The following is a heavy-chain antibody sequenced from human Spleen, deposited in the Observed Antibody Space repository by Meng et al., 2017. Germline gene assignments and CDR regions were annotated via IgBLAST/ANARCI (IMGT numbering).Heavy chain of an antibody. J-gene: IGHJ3*02. V-gene: IGHV4-59*01. CDR1: GGSISSYNY. CDR3: ARDRADGYSGFDYWAFDI. CDR2: LYYSGST. Sequence: SETLSLTCTVSGGSISSYNYWSWIRQSPGRGLEWIGYLYYSGSTKYNPSLKSRVTISVDTSKNQFSLKLSSVTAADTAVYYCARDRADGYSGFDYWAFDIWGQGTMVTVSS. D-gene: IGHD5-12*01.